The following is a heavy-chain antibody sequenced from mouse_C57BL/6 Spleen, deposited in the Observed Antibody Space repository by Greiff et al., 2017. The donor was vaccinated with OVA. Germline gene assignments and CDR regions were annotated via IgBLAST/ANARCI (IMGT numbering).Heavy chain of an antibody. D-gene: IGHD2-4*01. CDR3: EREVEYDYGYFDY. CDR2: INPSNGGT. V-gene: IGHV1-53*01. J-gene: IGHJ2*01. Sequence: QVQLQQPGTELVKPGASVKLSCKASGYTFTSYWMHWVKQRPGQGLEWIGNINPSNGGTNYNEKFKSKATLTVDKSSSTAYMQLSSLTSEDSAVDDCEREVEYDYGYFDYWGQGTTLTVSS. CDR1: GYTFTSYW.